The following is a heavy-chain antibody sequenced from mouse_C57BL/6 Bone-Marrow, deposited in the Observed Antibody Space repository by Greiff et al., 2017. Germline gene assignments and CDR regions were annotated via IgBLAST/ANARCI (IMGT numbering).Heavy chain of an antibody. CDR2: INPCGGYT. V-gene: IGHV1-7*01. D-gene: IGHD2-4*01. Sequence: QVQLQQSGAELVKPGASVKLSCKASGYTFTSYWMHWVKQRPGQGLEWIGYINPCGGYTKYNQKFKDKATLTADKSSSTAYMQLSSLTYEDSAVYCCAGGLRHFDDWGQGTTLTVSS. J-gene: IGHJ2*01. CDR1: GYTFTSYW. CDR3: AGGLRHFDD.